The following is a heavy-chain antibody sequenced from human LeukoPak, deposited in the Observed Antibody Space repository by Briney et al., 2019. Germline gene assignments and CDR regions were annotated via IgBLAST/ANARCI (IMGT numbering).Heavy chain of an antibody. J-gene: IGHJ4*02. CDR3: GRDWKLDY. CDR2: IGDNGGDT. Sequence: GGSLRLSCAVSGFSVGSKYMTWVRQAPGKGLKWVSAIGDNGGDTKYADSMKGRFTISRDNSRNTLYLQLNSLRVEDTAIYYCGRDWKLDYWGQGTLVTVSS. CDR1: GFSVGSKY. D-gene: IGHD1-1*01. V-gene: IGHV3-23*01.